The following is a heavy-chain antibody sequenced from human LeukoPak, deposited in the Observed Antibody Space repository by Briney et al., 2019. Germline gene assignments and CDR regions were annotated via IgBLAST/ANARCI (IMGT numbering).Heavy chain of an antibody. CDR3: ARDRGCSSISCYWFYYMDV. D-gene: IGHD2-2*01. J-gene: IGHJ6*03. V-gene: IGHV1-69*01. CDR1: GGTFSSYA. Sequence: SVKVSCKASGGTFSSYAISWVRQAPGQGLEWMGGIVPIFGTANYAQKFQGRVTITADESTSTAYMELSSLRSEDTAVYYCARDRGCSSISCYWFYYMDVWGKGTTVTVFS. CDR2: IVPIFGTA.